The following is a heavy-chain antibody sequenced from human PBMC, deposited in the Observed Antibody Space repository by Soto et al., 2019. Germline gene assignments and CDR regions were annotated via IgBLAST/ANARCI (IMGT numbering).Heavy chain of an antibody. CDR2: IYYTGST. CDR1: GGSISSGGYY. Sequence: PSETLSLTCTVSGGSISSGGYYWSWIRQHQGKGREWIGNIYYTGSTHYDPSLKSRITISLDTSKNQISQKLSSVTAADTAVYYCASSPVTGIYYAMDVWGQGTTVTVSS. J-gene: IGHJ6*02. D-gene: IGHD6-19*01. CDR3: ASSPVTGIYYAMDV. V-gene: IGHV4-31*03.